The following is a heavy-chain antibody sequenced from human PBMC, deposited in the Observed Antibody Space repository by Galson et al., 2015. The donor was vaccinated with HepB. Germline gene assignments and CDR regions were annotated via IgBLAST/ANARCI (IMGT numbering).Heavy chain of an antibody. CDR2: IIPILGIA. J-gene: IGHJ4*02. V-gene: IGHV1-69*02. D-gene: IGHD3-10*01. CDR3: ANFFGSGESVL. Sequence: SVKVSCKASGGTFSSYTISWVRQAPGQGLEWMGRIIPILGIANYAQKFQGRVTITADKSTSTAYMELSSLRSEDTAVYYCANFFGSGESVLWGQGTLVTVSS. CDR1: GGTFSSYT.